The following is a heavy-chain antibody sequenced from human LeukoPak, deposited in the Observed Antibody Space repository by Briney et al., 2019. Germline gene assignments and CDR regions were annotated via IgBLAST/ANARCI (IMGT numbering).Heavy chain of an antibody. CDR1: GFTFTTYG. Sequence: GGSLRLSCTASGFTFTTYGLHWVRQAPGKGLGWVAVISYDGSNKYYADSVKGRFTISRDNSKNTLYLQMNSLRAEDTAVYYCAKDADSGSYYTYFDYWGQGTLVTVSS. D-gene: IGHD3-10*01. CDR3: AKDADSGSYYTYFDY. J-gene: IGHJ4*02. V-gene: IGHV3-30*18. CDR2: ISYDGSNK.